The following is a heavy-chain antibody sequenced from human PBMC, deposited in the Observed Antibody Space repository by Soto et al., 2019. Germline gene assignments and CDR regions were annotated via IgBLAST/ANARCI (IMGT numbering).Heavy chain of an antibody. Sequence: QVQLQESGPGLVKPSQTLSLTCTVSGGSISSGGYYWSWIRQHPGKGLEWIGYIYYSGSTYYNPSLKXXVXIXXDTSKNQFSLKLSSVTAADTAVYYCARSEDTAMASWGQGTLVTVSS. J-gene: IGHJ5*02. V-gene: IGHV4-31*01. D-gene: IGHD5-18*01. CDR1: GGSISSGGYY. CDR2: IYYSGST. CDR3: ARSEDTAMAS.